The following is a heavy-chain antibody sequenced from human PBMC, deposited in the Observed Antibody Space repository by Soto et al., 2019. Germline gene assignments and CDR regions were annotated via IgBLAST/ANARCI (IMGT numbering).Heavy chain of an antibody. V-gene: IGHV3-30*18. D-gene: IGHD2-2*01. Sequence: QVQLVESGGGVVQPGRSLRLSCVASGFTFSNYAMHWVRQAPGKGLEWVAIVSDDGDNEYYADSVRGRFFISRDNSRKTLYLQTSSLRHEDTAVYYCAKDGGPEYCNSQGCSAEHFDSWCRGTQVTVSS. CDR1: GFTFSNYA. CDR3: AKDGGPEYCNSQGCSAEHFDS. CDR2: VSDDGDNE. J-gene: IGHJ4*02.